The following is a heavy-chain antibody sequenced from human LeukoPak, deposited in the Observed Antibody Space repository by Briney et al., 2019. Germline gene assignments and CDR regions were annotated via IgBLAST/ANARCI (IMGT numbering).Heavy chain of an antibody. J-gene: IGHJ3*02. CDR2: ISGSGIST. CDR3: ARDLSWVTTSLGAFDI. D-gene: IGHD4-17*01. V-gene: IGHV3-23*01. Sequence: AGGSLRLSCAASGFTFSSYAMSWVRQAPGKGLEWVSAISGSGISTYYADSVKGRFTISRDNAKNSLYLQMNSLRAEDTAVYYCARDLSWVTTSLGAFDIWGQGTMVTVSS. CDR1: GFTFSSYA.